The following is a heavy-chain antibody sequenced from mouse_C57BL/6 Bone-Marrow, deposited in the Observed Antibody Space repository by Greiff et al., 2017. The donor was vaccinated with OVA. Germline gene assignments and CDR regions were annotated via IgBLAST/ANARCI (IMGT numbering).Heavy chain of an antibody. D-gene: IGHD2-2*01. CDR1: GFTFSDYY. V-gene: IGHV5-12*01. CDR3: ARHMVTGRDY. J-gene: IGHJ4*01. CDR2: ISNGGGST. Sequence: EVQRVESGGGLVQPGGSLKLSCAASGFTFSDYYMYWVRQTPEKRLEWVAYISNGGGSTYYPDTVKGRFTISRDNAKNTLYLQMSRLKSEDTAMYYCARHMVTGRDYWGQGTSVTVSS.